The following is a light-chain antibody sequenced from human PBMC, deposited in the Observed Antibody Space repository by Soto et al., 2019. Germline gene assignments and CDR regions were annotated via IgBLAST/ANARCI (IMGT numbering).Light chain of an antibody. Sequence: EVVLTQSPGTLSLSPGERATLSCRASQSVSSSYLAWYQHKRGQAPRFLMYGASSRATGVPDRFSGWGSGTDFNLTISRLETEDFAVYYCHQYGASPQTFGQGTKLDIK. V-gene: IGKV3-20*01. CDR3: HQYGASPQT. J-gene: IGKJ1*01. CDR2: GAS. CDR1: QSVSSSY.